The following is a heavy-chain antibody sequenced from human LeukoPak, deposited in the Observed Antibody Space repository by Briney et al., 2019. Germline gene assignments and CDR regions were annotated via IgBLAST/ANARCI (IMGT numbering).Heavy chain of an antibody. CDR3: ARAPRITMVRGVIHKYYFDY. CDR1: GGSFSGYY. J-gene: IGHJ4*02. V-gene: IGHV4-34*01. D-gene: IGHD3-10*01. CDR2: INHSGST. Sequence: PSETLSLTCAVYGGSFSGYYWSWIRQPPGKGLEWIGEINHSGSTNYNPSLKSRVTISVDTSKNQFSLKLSSVTAADTAVYYCARAPRITMVRGVIHKYYFDYWGQGTLVTVSS.